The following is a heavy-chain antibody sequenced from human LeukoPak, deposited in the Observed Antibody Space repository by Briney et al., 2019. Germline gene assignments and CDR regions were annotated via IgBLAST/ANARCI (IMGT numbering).Heavy chain of an antibody. CDR2: ISTSSSSI. V-gene: IGHV3-21*01. CDR1: GFTFTTYS. D-gene: IGHD6-13*01. J-gene: IGHJ4*02. CDR3: ARGRRRIAAAGATPPAPYFDY. Sequence: GGSLRLSCAASGFTFTTYSMNWVRQAPGKGLEWVSSISTSSSSIYYADSVKGRFTISRDNAKNSLYLQMNSLRAEDTAVYYCARGRRRIAAAGATPPAPYFDYWGQGTLVTVSS.